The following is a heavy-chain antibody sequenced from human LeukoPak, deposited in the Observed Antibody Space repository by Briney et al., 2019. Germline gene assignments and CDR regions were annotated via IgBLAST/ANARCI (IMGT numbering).Heavy chain of an antibody. D-gene: IGHD3-9*01. J-gene: IGHJ4*02. CDR1: GGSFSGYY. CDR3: ARRHDILTGYYKGGRLFDY. CDR2: INPSGST. V-gene: IGHV4-34*01. Sequence: SETLSLTCAVYGGSFSGYYWSWIRQPPGKGLEWIGEINPSGSTKYNPSLKSRVTISVDTSKNQFSLKLSSVTAADTAVYYCARRHDILTGYYKGGRLFDYWGQGTLVTVSS.